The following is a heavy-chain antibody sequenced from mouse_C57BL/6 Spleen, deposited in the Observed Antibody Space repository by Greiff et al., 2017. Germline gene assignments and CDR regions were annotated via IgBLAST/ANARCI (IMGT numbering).Heavy chain of an antibody. V-gene: IGHV3-6*01. D-gene: IGHD2-1*01. J-gene: IGHJ3*01. CDR2: ISYDGSN. CDR1: GYSITSGYY. Sequence: EVQLQESGPGLVKPSQSLSLTCSVTGYSITSGYYWNWIRQFPGNKLEWMGYISYDGSNNYNPSLKNRISITRDTSKNQFFLKLNSVTTEDTATYYCARGDGNYGWFAYWGQGTLVTVSA. CDR3: ARGDGNYGWFAY.